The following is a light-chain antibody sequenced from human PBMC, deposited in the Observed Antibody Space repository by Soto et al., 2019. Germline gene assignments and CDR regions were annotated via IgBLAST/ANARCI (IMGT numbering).Light chain of an antibody. CDR1: SSNIGAGYD. V-gene: IGLV1-40*01. Sequence: QSVLTQPPSVSGAPGQRVTISCTGSSSNIGAGYDVHWYQQLPGTAPKLLIYGNSNRPSGVPDRFSGSKSGTSASLAITGXXXXXXADYYCQSYDSSLSVRYVFGTGTKVTVL. CDR2: GNS. CDR3: QSYDSSLSVRYV. J-gene: IGLJ1*01.